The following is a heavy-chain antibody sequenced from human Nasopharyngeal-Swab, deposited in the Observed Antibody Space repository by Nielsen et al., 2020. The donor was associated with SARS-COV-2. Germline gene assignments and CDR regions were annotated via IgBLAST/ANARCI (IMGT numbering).Heavy chain of an antibody. J-gene: IGHJ1*01. V-gene: IGHV3-30*04. D-gene: IGHD3-3*01. CDR1: GFTLSGFP. Sequence: LKISCAASGFTLSGFPMHWVRQAPGKGLEWVALISHDGSDKYYADSVKGRFTISRDNSKNMLFVQMNSLRAEDTAVYYCARDYYDFWSGYYMGYFHLWGQGTLVTVSS. CDR3: ARDYYDFWSGYYMGYFHL. CDR2: ISHDGSDK.